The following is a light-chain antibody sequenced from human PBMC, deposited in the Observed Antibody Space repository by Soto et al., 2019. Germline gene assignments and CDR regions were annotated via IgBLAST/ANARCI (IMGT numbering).Light chain of an antibody. CDR3: QSYDSSLSAWV. CDR1: SSNIGAGYD. J-gene: IGLJ3*02. CDR2: GNI. V-gene: IGLV1-40*01. Sequence: QSVLTQPPSVSGAPGQRVTISCIGSSSNIGAGYDVHWYQQFPGTAPKLLIHGNINRPSGVPDRFSGSKSGTSASLANTGLQAEDETDYYCQSYDSSLSAWVFGGGTQLTVL.